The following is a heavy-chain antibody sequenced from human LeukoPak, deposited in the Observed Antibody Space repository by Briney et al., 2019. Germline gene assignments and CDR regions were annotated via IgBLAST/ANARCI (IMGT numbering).Heavy chain of an antibody. CDR3: AKGIYSSGWSYFDY. CDR2: ISSSSSYI. D-gene: IGHD6-19*01. CDR1: GFTFSSYS. V-gene: IGHV3-21*04. Sequence: PGGSLGLSCAASGFTFSSYSMNWVRQAPGKGLEWVSSISSSSSYIYYADSVKGRFTISGDNAKNSLYLQMNSLRAEDTAVYYCAKGIYSSGWSYFDYWGQGTLVTVSS. J-gene: IGHJ4*02.